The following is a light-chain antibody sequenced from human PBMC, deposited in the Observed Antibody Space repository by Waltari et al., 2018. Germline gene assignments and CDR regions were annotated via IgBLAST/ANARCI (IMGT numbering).Light chain of an antibody. V-gene: IGKV1-39*01. J-gene: IGKJ2*01. CDR2: AAS. CDR3: QQSYSTPLYT. Sequence: DIKLTQSPSSLSASVRDRVTLTCRASQSISSYLNWYQQKPGKAPKLLIYAASSLQSGVPSRFSGSGSVTDFALTISSLQPEDFATYYCQQSYSTPLYTFGQGTKLEIK. CDR1: QSISSY.